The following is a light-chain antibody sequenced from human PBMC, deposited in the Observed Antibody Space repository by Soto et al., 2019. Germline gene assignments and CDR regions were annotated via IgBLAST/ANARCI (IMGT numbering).Light chain of an antibody. CDR2: AAS. CDR1: QSISTY. Sequence: DIPMTQSPSSRSACLGDRVTITCRASQSISTYLNWYQQKPGIAPKLLIYAASDLQSGVPSRFSRSESGTGFPLTISSLQPEDFATYYCQQTYSTPFTFGPGTKVDI. CDR3: QQTYSTPFT. V-gene: IGKV1-39*01. J-gene: IGKJ3*01.